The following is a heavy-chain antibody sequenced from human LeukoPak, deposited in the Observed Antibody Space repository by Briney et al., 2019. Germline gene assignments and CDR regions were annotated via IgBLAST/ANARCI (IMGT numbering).Heavy chain of an antibody. Sequence: ASVKVSCKASGYTFTSYDINWVRQATGQGFEWMGWMNPNSGNTGYAQKFQGRVTMTRNTSISTAYMELSSLRSEDTAVYYCARGSYYDCWSGYLYNWFDPWGQGTLVTVSS. V-gene: IGHV1-8*01. D-gene: IGHD3-3*01. CDR1: GYTFTSYD. J-gene: IGHJ5*02. CDR2: MNPNSGNT. CDR3: ARGSYYDCWSGYLYNWFDP.